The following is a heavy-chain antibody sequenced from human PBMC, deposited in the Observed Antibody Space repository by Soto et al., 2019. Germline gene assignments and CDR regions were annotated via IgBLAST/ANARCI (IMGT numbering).Heavy chain of an antibody. CDR2: ISGSGGST. Sequence: GGSLRLSCAASGFTFSSYAMSWVRQAPGKGLEWVSAISGSGGSTYYADSVKGRFTISRDNSKNTLYLQMNSLRAEDTAVYYCAKDRLSYALSPYYYYGMDVWGQGTTVTVSS. V-gene: IGHV3-23*01. J-gene: IGHJ6*02. CDR3: AKDRLSYALSPYYYYGMDV. CDR1: GFTFSSYA. D-gene: IGHD3-16*01.